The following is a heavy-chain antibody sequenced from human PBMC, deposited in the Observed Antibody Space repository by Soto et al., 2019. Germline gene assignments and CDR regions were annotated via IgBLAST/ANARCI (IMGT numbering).Heavy chain of an antibody. J-gene: IGHJ3*02. CDR2: IIPIFGTA. D-gene: IGHD3-22*01. Sequence: QVQLVQSGAEVKKPGSSVKVSCKASGGTFSSYAISWVRQAPGQGLEWMGGIIPIFGTANYAQRFQGRVTITADESTSTAYMELSSRRSENTAVYYWASGGHSSGYLGGAFDTWGQGKMVTVAS. CDR1: GGTFSSYA. V-gene: IGHV1-69*01. CDR3: ASGGHSSGYLGGAFDT.